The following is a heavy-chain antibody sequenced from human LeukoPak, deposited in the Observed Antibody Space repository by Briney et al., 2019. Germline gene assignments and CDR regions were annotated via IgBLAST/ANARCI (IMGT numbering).Heavy chain of an antibody. CDR1: GFTFSNYG. CDR3: ATAPVTGTTFEYYYYGMDV. V-gene: IGHV3-30*03. J-gene: IGHJ6*02. Sequence: GKSLRLSCAASGFTFSNYGMHWVRQAPGKGLEWVAVISYDGSNKYYADSVKGRFTISRDNSKNTLYLQMNSLRAEDTAVYYCATAPVTGTTFEYYYYGMDVWGQGTTVTVSS. D-gene: IGHD1-7*01. CDR2: ISYDGSNK.